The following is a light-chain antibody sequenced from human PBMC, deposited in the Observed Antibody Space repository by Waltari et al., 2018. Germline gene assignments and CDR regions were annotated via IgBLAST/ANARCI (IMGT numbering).Light chain of an antibody. CDR2: YED. CDR3: GTWDNSLSAGV. CDR1: SSNIGINF. V-gene: IGLV1-51*01. Sequence: QSVLTQPPSVSAAPGQKVTISCSGSSSNIGINFVSWYQHLPGTAPKLLIYYEDQRPSGIPDRFSGSKSGTSATLGITGLQTGDEADYYCGTWDNSLSAGVIGGGTKLTVL. J-gene: IGLJ3*02.